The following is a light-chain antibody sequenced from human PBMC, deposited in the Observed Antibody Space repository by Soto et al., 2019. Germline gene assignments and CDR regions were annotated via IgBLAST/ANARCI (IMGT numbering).Light chain of an antibody. CDR2: DNN. CDR1: GNNH. V-gene: IGLV1-51*01. J-gene: IGLJ2*01. CDR3: GTWDSGLSAVV. Sequence: QSVLTQPPSVSAAPGQKVTISCSGIGNNHVSWYQQLPGTAPKLLIYDNNKRPSGIPDRFSGSKSGTSATLGITGLQTGDEADYYCGTWDSGLSAVVFGGGTKLTVL.